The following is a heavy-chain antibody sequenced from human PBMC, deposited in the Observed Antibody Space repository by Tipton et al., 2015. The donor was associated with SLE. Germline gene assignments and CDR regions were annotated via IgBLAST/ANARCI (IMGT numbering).Heavy chain of an antibody. Sequence: TLSLTCTVSGGSISSSSYYWGWIRQPPGKGLEWIGSIYYSGSTYYNPSLKGRVTISVDTSKNQFSLKLSSVTAADTAVYYCSCGYSYGFDYWGQGTLVTVSS. CDR2: IYYSGST. CDR3: SCGYSYGFDY. V-gene: IGHV4-39*07. CDR1: GGSISSSSYY. D-gene: IGHD5-18*01. J-gene: IGHJ4*02.